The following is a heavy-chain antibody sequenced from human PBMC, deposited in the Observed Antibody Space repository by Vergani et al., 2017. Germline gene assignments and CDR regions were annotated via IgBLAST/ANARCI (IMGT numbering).Heavy chain of an antibody. D-gene: IGHD2/OR15-2a*01. Sequence: EALLVESGGGLVQPGGSLRLSCAASGFTFSDYWMTWVRQAPGRGLEWVANIKQDGSGKYSVNSVEGRFTISRDNAENSVYLQMNSLRADDTAVYYCAGSYYSSNAFELWGHGTQVTVS. CDR1: GFTFSDYW. J-gene: IGHJ4*03. CDR2: IKQDGSGK. CDR3: AGSYYSSNAFEL. V-gene: IGHV3-7*01.